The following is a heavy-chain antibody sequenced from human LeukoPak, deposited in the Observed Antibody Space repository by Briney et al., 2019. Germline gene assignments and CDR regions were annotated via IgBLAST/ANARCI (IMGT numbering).Heavy chain of an antibody. D-gene: IGHD2-2*01. J-gene: IGHJ4*02. Sequence: GASVKVSCKASGYTFNGYYIHWVRQAPGQGLEWMGWINPNSGGTNYAQKLRGRVTMTTDTSTSTAYMELRSLRSDDTAVYYCARDFRGKDIVVVPAATTTPLFDYWGQGTLVTVSS. CDR2: INPNSGGT. V-gene: IGHV1-2*02. CDR1: GYTFNGYY. CDR3: ARDFRGKDIVVVPAATTTPLFDY.